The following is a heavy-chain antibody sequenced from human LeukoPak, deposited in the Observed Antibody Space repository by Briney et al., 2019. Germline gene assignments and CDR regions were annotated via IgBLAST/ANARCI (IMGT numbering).Heavy chain of an antibody. Sequence: SETLSLTCAVYGGPFSGYYWSWIRQPPGKGLGWIGEINHSGSTNYNPSLKSRVTISVDTSKNQFSLKLSSVTAADTAVYYCARGLAATYPFDYWGQGTLVTVSS. CDR1: GGPFSGYY. CDR2: INHSGST. CDR3: ARGLAATYPFDY. V-gene: IGHV4-34*01. D-gene: IGHD6-25*01. J-gene: IGHJ4*02.